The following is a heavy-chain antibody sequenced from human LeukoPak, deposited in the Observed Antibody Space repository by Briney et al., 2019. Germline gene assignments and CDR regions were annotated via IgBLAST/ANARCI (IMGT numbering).Heavy chain of an antibody. CDR2: IYYSGST. V-gene: IGHV4-39*01. J-gene: IGHJ4*02. CDR1: GGSISSSSYY. Sequence: PSETLSLTCTVSGGSISSSSYYWGWIRQPPGKGLEWIGSIYYSGSTYYNPSLKRRVTISVDTSKNQFSLKLSSVTAAGTAVYYCARLGDRIAAADRDYWGQGTLVTVSS. D-gene: IGHD6-13*01. CDR3: ARLGDRIAAADRDY.